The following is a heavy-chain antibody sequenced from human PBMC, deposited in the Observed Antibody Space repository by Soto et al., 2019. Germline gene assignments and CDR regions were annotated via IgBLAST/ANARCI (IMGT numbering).Heavy chain of an antibody. V-gene: IGHV1-69*12. J-gene: IGHJ6*02. CDR2: IMPIFATP. CDR3: ARDKDRQQLGGNYYYILDV. D-gene: IGHD3-3*02. CDR1: GGTFSTSA. Sequence: QVQLMQSGAEVKMPGSSVKVSCKASGGTFSTSAISWVRQAPGEGLEWVGGIMPIFATPDYAQKFQGRVTISAAESTATAYLELTSLTTDDTAVYYCARDKDRQQLGGNYYYILDVWGQGTAITVSS.